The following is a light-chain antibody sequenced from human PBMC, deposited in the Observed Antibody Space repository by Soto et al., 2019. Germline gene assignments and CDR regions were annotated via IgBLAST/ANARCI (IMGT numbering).Light chain of an antibody. J-gene: IGKJ2*01. Sequence: DIQMTQSPSTLSASVGDRVTITCRASQSISSWLAWYQQKPGKAPKLLIYDASSLESGAPYRFSGSGSGTEFTLSIRSLQPDDFATYYCQQYNSYSTFGQGTKLEIK. CDR2: DAS. CDR1: QSISSW. CDR3: QQYNSYST. V-gene: IGKV1-5*01.